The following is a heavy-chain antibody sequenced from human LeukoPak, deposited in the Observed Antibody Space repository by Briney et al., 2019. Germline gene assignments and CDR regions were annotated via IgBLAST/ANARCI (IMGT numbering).Heavy chain of an antibody. D-gene: IGHD5-18*01. V-gene: IGHV4-61*01. J-gene: IGHJ4*02. Sequence: SETLSLTCAVSGGSVSHSLYYWSWIRQPPGKGLEWIGYIYYNGDTNSNPSLKSRAIISIGTSSNQFSLRLNSMTAADTAVYYCARVLRATSWRSYDYWGQGSLVTVSS. CDR1: GGSVSHSLYY. CDR3: ARVLRATSWRSYDY. CDR2: IYYNGDT.